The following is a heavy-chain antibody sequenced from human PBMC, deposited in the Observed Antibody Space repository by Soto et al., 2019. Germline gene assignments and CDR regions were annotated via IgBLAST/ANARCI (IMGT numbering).Heavy chain of an antibody. J-gene: IGHJ4*02. D-gene: IGHD1-1*01. Sequence: PGGSLRLSCSASGFTFSYFGMHWVRHPPGKGLEFVSAIKSQGYTTYYADSVKGRFTISRDNSENTLYLQMSSLRPEVTAVYYCLNDRSFAAPGKYYFEYWGQGPLV. V-gene: IGHV3-64D*08. CDR1: GFTFSYFG. CDR3: LNDRSFAAPGKYYFEY. CDR2: IKSQGYTT.